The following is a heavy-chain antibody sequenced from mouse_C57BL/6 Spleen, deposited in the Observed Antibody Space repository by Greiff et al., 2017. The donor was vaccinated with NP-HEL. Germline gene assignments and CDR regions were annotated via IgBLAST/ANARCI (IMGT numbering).Heavy chain of an antibody. D-gene: IGHD1-1*01. V-gene: IGHV1-63*01. Sequence: VQLQQSGAELVRPGTSVKMSCKASGYTFTNYWIGWAKQRPGHGLEWIGDIYPGGGYTNYNEKFKGKATLTADKSSSTAYMQVSSLTSEDSAIYYCARNYGSSYLYWYFDVWGTGTTVTVSS. J-gene: IGHJ1*03. CDR3: ARNYGSSYLYWYFDV. CDR2: IYPGGGYT. CDR1: GYTFTNYW.